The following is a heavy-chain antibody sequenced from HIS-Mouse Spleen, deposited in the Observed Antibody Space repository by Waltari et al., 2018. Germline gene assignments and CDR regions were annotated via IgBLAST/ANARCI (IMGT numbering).Heavy chain of an antibody. D-gene: IGHD6-13*01. CDR1: GGPISSISYY. CDR3: AREIPYSSSWYDWYFDL. J-gene: IGHJ2*01. CDR2: IYYSGST. V-gene: IGHV4-39*07. Sequence: QLQLQESGPGLVKPSETLSLTCTVPGGPISSISYYSGGIRQPPGKGLEWIGSIYYSGSTYYNPSLKSRVTISVDTSKNQFSLKLSSVTAADTAVYYCAREIPYSSSWYDWYFDLWGRGTLVTVSS.